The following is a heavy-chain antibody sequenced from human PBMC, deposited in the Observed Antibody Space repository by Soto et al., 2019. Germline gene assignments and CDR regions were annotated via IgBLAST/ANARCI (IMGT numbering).Heavy chain of an antibody. D-gene: IGHD4-17*01. CDR2: IRSKSNSYAT. Sequence: EVQLVESGGGLVQPGGSLKLSCAVSGVTFSGSAMHWVRQASGKGLEWVGRIRSKSNSYATAYAASVKGRFTISRDDSKNTAYLQMNSLKTEDTAVYYCTSGYGDYVRDYWGQETLVTVSS. V-gene: IGHV3-73*01. J-gene: IGHJ4*02. CDR1: GVTFSGSA. CDR3: TSGYGDYVRDY.